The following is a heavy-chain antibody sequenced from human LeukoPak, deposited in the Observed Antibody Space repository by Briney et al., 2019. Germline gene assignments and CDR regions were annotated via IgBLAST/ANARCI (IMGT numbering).Heavy chain of an antibody. D-gene: IGHD2-2*01. CDR3: ARDHCSSTSCYYYYGMDV. CDR2: ISAYNGNT. CDR1: GYTFTSYG. V-gene: IGHV1-18*01. Sequence: ASVKVSCKASGYTFTSYGINWVRQAPGQGLEWMGWISAYNGNTNYAQKLQGRVTMTTDTSTSPAYMELRSLRSDDTAVYYCARDHCSSTSCYYYYGMDVWGQGTTVTVSS. J-gene: IGHJ6*02.